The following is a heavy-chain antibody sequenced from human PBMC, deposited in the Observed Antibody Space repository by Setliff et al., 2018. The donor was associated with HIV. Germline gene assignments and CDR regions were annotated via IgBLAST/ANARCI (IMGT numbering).Heavy chain of an antibody. CDR2: IIPIFGTT. CDR1: GVTCSSCD. CDR3: ARDRSESVAGRDAFDI. J-gene: IGHJ3*02. D-gene: IGHD6-19*01. Sequence: ASVKVSCKASGVTCSSCDINWVRQAPGQGLEWMGRIIPIFGTTNNAQKFQGRVTITADKSTSTAYMEMSSLRSDDTAIYYCARDRSESVAGRDAFDIWGQGTMVTVSS. V-gene: IGHV1-69*06.